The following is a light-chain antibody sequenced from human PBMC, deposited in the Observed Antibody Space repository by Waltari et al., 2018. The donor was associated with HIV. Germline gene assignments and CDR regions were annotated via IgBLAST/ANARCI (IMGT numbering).Light chain of an antibody. CDR1: NTGSKN. Sequence: SFVPTQPPSVSVAPGQTARITCGANNTGSKNVHWYQQKSGQAPVLVVYDDVGRPSGIPERFSGSNSGNTAILTISRVEAGDEADYYCQVWDSSSDHLFGGGTKLTVL. J-gene: IGLJ2*01. CDR3: QVWDSSSDHL. CDR2: DDV. V-gene: IGLV3-21*02.